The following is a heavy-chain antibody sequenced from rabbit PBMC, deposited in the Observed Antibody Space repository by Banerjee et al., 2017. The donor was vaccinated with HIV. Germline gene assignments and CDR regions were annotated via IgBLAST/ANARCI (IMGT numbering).Heavy chain of an antibody. CDR3: ARDDYSSGWGSFNL. J-gene: IGHJ4*01. CDR2: IYSSSGST. CDR1: GFSFSSSYY. V-gene: IGHV1S40*01. Sequence: QSLEESGGDLVKPGASLTLTCTASGFSFSSSYYMCWVRQAPGKGLELIACIYSSSGSTDYASWAKGRFTISKTSSTTVTLQMTSLTAADTATYFCARDDYSSGWGSFNLWGPGTLVTVS. D-gene: IGHD4-1*01.